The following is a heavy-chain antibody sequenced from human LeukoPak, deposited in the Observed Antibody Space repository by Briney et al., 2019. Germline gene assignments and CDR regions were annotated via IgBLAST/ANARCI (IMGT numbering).Heavy chain of an antibody. CDR3: AKAIHSCTSTSCFWGGSVGMDV. D-gene: IGHD2-2*01. CDR1: GFTFSSYA. CDR2: ISSSGDGT. J-gene: IGHJ6*02. V-gene: IGHV3-23*01. Sequence: GGSLRLSCAASGFTFSSYAMTWVRQAPGKGLEWVSVISSSGDGTKYADSVKGRFTISRDNSKNTLYLQMSSLRAEDTAVYYCAKAIHSCTSTSCFWGGSVGMDVWGQGTTVTVSS.